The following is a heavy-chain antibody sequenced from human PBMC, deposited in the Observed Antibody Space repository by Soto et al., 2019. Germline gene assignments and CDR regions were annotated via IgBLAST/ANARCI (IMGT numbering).Heavy chain of an antibody. D-gene: IGHD2-2*02. V-gene: IGHV1-69*02. CDR2: LIPIRGRA. Sequence: QVQLVQSGAEVKKPGSSVKVSCKASGGTFSSYTISWVRQAPGQGLEWMGRLIPIRGRANYAQKFQGRVTISADKTTSTAHMELSSLRSEDTAVYYCAMEYCSSTSCYRDYWGQRTLVNVSS. J-gene: IGHJ4*02. CDR1: GGTFSSYT. CDR3: AMEYCSSTSCYRDY.